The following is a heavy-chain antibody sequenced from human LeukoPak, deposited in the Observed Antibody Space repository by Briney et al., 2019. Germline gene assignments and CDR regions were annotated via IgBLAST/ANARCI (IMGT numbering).Heavy chain of an antibody. CDR3: AKDHRWGSQYNWFDP. V-gene: IGHV3-74*01. D-gene: IGHD3-16*01. J-gene: IGHJ5*02. CDR2: ISTDGSSA. CDR1: GFTFSSYW. Sequence: GGSLRLSCAASGFTFSSYWMHWVRQAPGKGLVWLSRISTDGSSASYADSVKGRITISRDNAKNTVYLQMGSLRAEDTAVYYCAKDHRWGSQYNWFDPWGQGTLVTVSS.